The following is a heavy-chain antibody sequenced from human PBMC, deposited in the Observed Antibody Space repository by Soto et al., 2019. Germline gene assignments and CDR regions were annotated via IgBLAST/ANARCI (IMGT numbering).Heavy chain of an antibody. Sequence: SETLSLTCAVSGGSFGSSAYYWGWIRQAPGKGLEWIGSINYSGTTYYNPSLKSRVTISVDTSKNHFSLKLNSVAAADTAFYYCATTRGLAVGGSFDYWGQGMLVTVSS. V-gene: IGHV4-39*02. CDR1: GGSFGSSAYY. J-gene: IGHJ4*02. CDR3: ATTRGLAVGGSFDY. D-gene: IGHD3-10*01. CDR2: INYSGTT.